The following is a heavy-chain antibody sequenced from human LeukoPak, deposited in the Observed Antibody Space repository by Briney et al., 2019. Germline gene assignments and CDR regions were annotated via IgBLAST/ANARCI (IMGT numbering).Heavy chain of an antibody. D-gene: IGHD3-3*01. Sequence: PGGSLRLSCSASGFTFSAYWMSWVRQAPGKGLEWVANIKQDGSEKYYVDSVKGRFTISRDNAKNSLYLQMNSLRGEDTAVYYCARDTPGVESHWGQGTLVTVSS. CDR2: IKQDGSEK. CDR3: ARDTPGVESH. CDR1: GFTFSAYW. J-gene: IGHJ4*02. V-gene: IGHV3-7*01.